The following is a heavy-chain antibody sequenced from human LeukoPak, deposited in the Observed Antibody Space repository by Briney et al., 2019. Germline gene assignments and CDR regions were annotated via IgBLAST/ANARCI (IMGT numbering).Heavy chain of an antibody. CDR2: FYYSGST. V-gene: IGHV4-39*07. CDR1: GDAIISSSYY. Sequence: NSSETLSLTCTVSGDAIISSSYYWGWIRQPPGKGLEWIGSFYYSGSTYYNPSLKSRVTISVDTSKNQFSLKLSSVTAADTAVYYCARDPPYHDSSGYEIYFGSWGQGTLVTVSS. CDR3: ARDPPYHDSSGYEIYFGS. D-gene: IGHD3-22*01. J-gene: IGHJ4*02.